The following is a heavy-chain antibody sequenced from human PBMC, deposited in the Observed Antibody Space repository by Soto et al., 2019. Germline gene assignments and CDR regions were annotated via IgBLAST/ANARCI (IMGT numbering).Heavy chain of an antibody. CDR1: GGSFSGYY. V-gene: IGHV4-34*01. D-gene: IGHD2-2*01. CDR2: ISDSGST. J-gene: IGHJ6*03. Sequence: SETLSLTCAVYGGSFSGYYWSWLRQPPGKGPEWIGEISDSGSTNYNPSLKSRVTISADTSKNQFSLKLNSVTAADTAVYYCARVAVVPTALLFSYYFYMDVWGKGTTVTVSS. CDR3: ARVAVVPTALLFSYYFYMDV.